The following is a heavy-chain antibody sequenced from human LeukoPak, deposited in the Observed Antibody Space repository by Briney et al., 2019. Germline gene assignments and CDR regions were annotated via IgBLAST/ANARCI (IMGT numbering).Heavy chain of an antibody. V-gene: IGHV3-48*03. CDR2: ISSRGSTI. Sequence: GGSLRLSCVASGFTLSSYEMNWVRQAPGKGLEWLSYISSRGSTIHYADSVKGRFTISRDNAKNSLYLQMNSLRAEDTAVYYCASRFEWLSSFDYWGQGTLVTVSS. D-gene: IGHD3-3*01. J-gene: IGHJ4*02. CDR1: GFTLSSYE. CDR3: ASRFEWLSSFDY.